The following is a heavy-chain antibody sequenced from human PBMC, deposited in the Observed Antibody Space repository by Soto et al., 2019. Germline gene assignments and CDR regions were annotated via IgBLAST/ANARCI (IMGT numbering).Heavy chain of an antibody. CDR2: IGTAGDT. V-gene: IGHV3-13*01. Sequence: PGGSLRLSCAASGFTFSSYDMHWVRQATGKGLEWVSAIGTAGDTYYPGSVKGRFTISRENAKNSLYLQMNSLRAGDTAVYYCARGSAGYDFWSGPGGYGMDVWGQGTTVNVSS. CDR3: ARGSAGYDFWSGPGGYGMDV. J-gene: IGHJ6*02. D-gene: IGHD3-3*01. CDR1: GFTFSSYD.